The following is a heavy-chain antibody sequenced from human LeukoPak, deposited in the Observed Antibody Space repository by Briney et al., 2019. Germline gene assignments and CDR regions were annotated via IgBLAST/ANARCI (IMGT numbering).Heavy chain of an antibody. J-gene: IGHJ4*02. CDR2: IYSSGST. V-gene: IGHV4-4*07. CDR3: ARGGKATVVTM. D-gene: IGHD4-23*01. CDR1: GGSINSYH. Sequence: SETLSLTCTVSGGSINSYHWSWIRQPAGKGLEWIGRIYSSGSTNYNPSLKSRVSMSVDTSKNQFSLKLTSVTAADTAVYYCARGGKATVVTMWGQGILVTVSS.